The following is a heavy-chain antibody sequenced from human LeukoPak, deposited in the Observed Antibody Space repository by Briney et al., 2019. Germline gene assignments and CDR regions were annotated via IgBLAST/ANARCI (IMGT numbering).Heavy chain of an antibody. J-gene: IGHJ4*02. Sequence: GGSLRLSCAASGFTFSSYAMSWVRQAPGKGLEWVSAISGSGGSTHYADSVKGRSTISRDNSKNTLYLQMNSLRAEDTAVYYCANDATDFWSGYQTPIWGQGTLVTVSS. CDR2: ISGSGGST. CDR1: GFTFSSYA. V-gene: IGHV3-23*01. D-gene: IGHD3-3*01. CDR3: ANDATDFWSGYQTPI.